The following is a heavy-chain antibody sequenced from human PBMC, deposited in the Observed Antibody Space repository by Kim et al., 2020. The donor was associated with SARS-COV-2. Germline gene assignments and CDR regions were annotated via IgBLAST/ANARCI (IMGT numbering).Heavy chain of an antibody. CDR1: GFSFSDYY. V-gene: IGHV3-11*01. J-gene: IGHJ4*02. Sequence: GGSLRLSCAASGFSFSDYYMTWIRQAPGKGLEWVSYFTPGDSTIYYVDSVKGRFTMSRDNAKNSLYLQMNSLRAEDTAVYYCARGRGTVLTRRPYFDSWGQGTLVTVSS. D-gene: IGHD4-17*01. CDR2: FTPGDSTI. CDR3: ARGRGTVLTRRPYFDS.